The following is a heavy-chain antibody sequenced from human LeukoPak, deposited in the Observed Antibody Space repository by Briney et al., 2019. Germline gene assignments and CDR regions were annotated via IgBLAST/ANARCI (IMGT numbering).Heavy chain of an antibody. V-gene: IGHV4-38-2*01. J-gene: IGHJ4*02. Sequence: SETLSLTCAVSGYSISSGYYWGWIRQPPGKGLEWIGRIYHSGSTYYNPSLKSRVTISVDTSKNQFSLKLSSVTAADTAVYYCASHYYDFWSGYPHHFDYWGQGTLVTVSS. CDR3: ASHYYDFWSGYPHHFDY. CDR1: GYSISSGYY. CDR2: IYHSGST. D-gene: IGHD3-3*01.